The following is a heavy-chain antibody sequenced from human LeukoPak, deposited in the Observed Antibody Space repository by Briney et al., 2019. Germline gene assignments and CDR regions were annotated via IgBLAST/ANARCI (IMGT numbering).Heavy chain of an antibody. V-gene: IGHV3-48*04. Sequence: PGGSLRLSCAASGFTFSSYSMNWVRQAPGKGLEWVSYISSSSSTIYYADSVKGRFTISRDNAKNSLYLQMNSLRAEDTAVYYCARDLYFYYYDSSGYYVDYWGQGTLVTVSS. CDR3: ARDLYFYYYDSSGYYVDY. D-gene: IGHD3-22*01. CDR2: ISSSSSTI. CDR1: GFTFSSYS. J-gene: IGHJ4*02.